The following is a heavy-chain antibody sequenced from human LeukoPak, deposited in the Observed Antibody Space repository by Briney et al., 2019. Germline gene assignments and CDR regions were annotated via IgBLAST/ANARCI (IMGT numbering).Heavy chain of an antibody. CDR1: GYTFTNHS. V-gene: IGHV7-4-1*02. D-gene: IGHD3-10*01. CDR3: ARRSMVQHLDV. J-gene: IGHJ6*04. Sequence: ASGKVSCKASGYTFTNHSINWVRQAPGQGLEYMGWIDTNTGNPTYAQAFTGRIVFSLDTSVSTAYLDIRSLKAEDTAVYFCARRSMVQHLDVWGKGTTVIVSS. CDR2: IDTNTGNP.